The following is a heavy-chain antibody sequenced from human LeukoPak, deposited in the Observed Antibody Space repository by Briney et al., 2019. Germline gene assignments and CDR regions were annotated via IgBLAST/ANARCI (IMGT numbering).Heavy chain of an antibody. CDR1: GGTFSSYA. J-gene: IGHJ4*02. Sequence: ASVKVSCKASGGTFSSYAISWVRQAPGQGLEWMGGIIPIFGTANYAQKFQGRVTITADESTSSAYMELSSLRSEDTAVYYCASESGSYFPSTFDYWGQGTLVTVS. D-gene: IGHD1-26*01. V-gene: IGHV1-69*01. CDR2: IIPIFGTA. CDR3: ASESGSYFPSTFDY.